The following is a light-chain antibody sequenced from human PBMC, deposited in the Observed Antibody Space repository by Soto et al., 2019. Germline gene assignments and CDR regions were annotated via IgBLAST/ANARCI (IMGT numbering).Light chain of an antibody. J-gene: IGKJ4*01. CDR2: DAS. CDR1: QSVSTNY. CDR3: QQYGSSPS. V-gene: IGKV3D-20*01. Sequence: LTQSPATLSLSPGERAALSCGASQSVSTNYLAWYQQKPGLEPXXLIYDASSRATGISDRFSVTGSGTEFTLTFSRLEPEDFAVDDCQQYGSSPSFGGGTKVDIK.